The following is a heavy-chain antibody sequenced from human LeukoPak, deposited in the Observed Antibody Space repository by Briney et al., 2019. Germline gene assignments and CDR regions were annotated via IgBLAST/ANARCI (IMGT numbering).Heavy chain of an antibody. D-gene: IGHD5-12*01. V-gene: IGHV3-23*01. CDR3: AKATVATIARWFDP. J-gene: IGHJ5*02. Sequence: GGSLRLSCAASGFTFSSYAMSWVRQAAGKGLEWVSAISGSGGSTYYADSVKGRFTISRDNSKNTLYLQMNSLRAEDTAVYYCAKATVATIARWFDPWGQGTLVTVSS. CDR2: ISGSGGST. CDR1: GFTFSSYA.